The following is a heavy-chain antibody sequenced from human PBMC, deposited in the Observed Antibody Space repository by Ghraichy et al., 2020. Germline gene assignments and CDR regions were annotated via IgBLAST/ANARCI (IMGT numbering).Heavy chain of an antibody. CDR1: GFTFSSYA. CDR3: AKPVGYDSSGYYYPYYYYGMDV. J-gene: IGHJ6*02. CDR2: ISGSGGST. V-gene: IGHV3-23*01. D-gene: IGHD3-22*01. Sequence: GSLRLSCAASGFTFSSYAMSWVRQAPGKGLEWVSAISGSGGSTYYADSVKGRFTISRDNSKNTLYLQMNSLRAEDTAVYYCAKPVGYDSSGYYYPYYYYGMDVWGQGTTVTVSS.